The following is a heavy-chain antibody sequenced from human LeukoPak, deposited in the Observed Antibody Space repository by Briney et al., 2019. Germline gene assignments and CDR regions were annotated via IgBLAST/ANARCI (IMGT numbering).Heavy chain of an antibody. CDR1: GFTFSNYW. CDR3: AREVGLFPFVY. V-gene: IGHV3-7*01. CDR2: IKQDGSEK. J-gene: IGHJ4*02. D-gene: IGHD2-21*01. Sequence: GGSLRLSCAASGFTFSNYWMSWVRQAPGKGLEWVANIKQDGSEKYYVDSVKGRFTISRDNAKNSLYLQMNSLRAEDTAVYYCAREVGLFPFVYWGQGTLVTVSS.